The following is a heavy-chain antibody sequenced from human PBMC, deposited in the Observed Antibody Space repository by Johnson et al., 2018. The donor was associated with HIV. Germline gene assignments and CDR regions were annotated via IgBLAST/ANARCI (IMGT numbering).Heavy chain of an antibody. CDR1: GFSFSDYY. D-gene: IGHD3-22*01. Sequence: VQLVESGGGLVKPGGSLRLSCAASGFSFSDYYMSWIRQAPGKGLEWVATIKGDGSGQDYVDSVKGRFTISRDNAKNSLYLQMNSLGAEDTAVYYCAIPDSSAWDSSGYYHGEAFDIWGQGTMVTVSS. CDR3: AIPDSSAWDSSGYYHGEAFDI. J-gene: IGHJ3*02. V-gene: IGHV3-7*01. CDR2: IKGDGSGQ.